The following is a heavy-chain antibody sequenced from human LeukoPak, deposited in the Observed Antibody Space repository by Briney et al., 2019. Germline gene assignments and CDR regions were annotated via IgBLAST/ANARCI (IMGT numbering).Heavy chain of an antibody. V-gene: IGHV4-59*01. CDR3: ARDLYSSTWWGAFDI. J-gene: IGHJ3*02. CDR2: IYYSGGT. CDR1: GGSISSYY. Sequence: SETLSLTCTVSGGSISSYYWSWIRQPPGKGLEWIGYIYYSGGTNYNPSLKSRVTISVDTSKNQFSLKLSSVTAADTAVYYCARDLYSSTWWGAFDIWGQGTMVAVSS. D-gene: IGHD6-13*01.